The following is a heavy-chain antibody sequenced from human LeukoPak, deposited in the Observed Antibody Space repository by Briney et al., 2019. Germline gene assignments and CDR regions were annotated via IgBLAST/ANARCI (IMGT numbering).Heavy chain of an antibody. V-gene: IGHV1-46*01. Sequence: ASVKVSCKASGYTFTSYYMHWVRQAPGQGLEWMGKINASGGSTSYAQTFQGRVTMSRDTSTSTLYMEMSSLRSEDTAVYYCARGGGSVGAPIFDYWGQGTLVTVSS. CDR2: INASGGST. CDR1: GYTFTSYY. CDR3: ARGGGSVGAPIFDY. J-gene: IGHJ4*02. D-gene: IGHD1-26*01.